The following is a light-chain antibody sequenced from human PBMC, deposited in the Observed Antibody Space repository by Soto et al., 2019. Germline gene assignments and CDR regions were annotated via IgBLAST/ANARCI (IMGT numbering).Light chain of an antibody. CDR2: AAS. CDR3: QQYNNWPPVT. J-gene: IGKJ1*01. CDR1: QSISSY. V-gene: IGKV1-39*01. Sequence: DIQMTQSPSSLSASVGDRVTITGRASQSISSYLNWYQQKPGKAPKLLIYAASSLQSGVPSRFSGSGSGTDFTLTISSLQSEDFAVYYCQQYNNWPPVTVGPGTQVDIK.